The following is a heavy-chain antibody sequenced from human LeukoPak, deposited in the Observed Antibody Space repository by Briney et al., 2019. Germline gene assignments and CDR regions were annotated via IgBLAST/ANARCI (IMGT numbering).Heavy chain of an antibody. V-gene: IGHV4-39*07. CDR3: ARAGGKVDY. CDR1: GGSISSSSYY. CDR2: IYYSGST. Sequence: SETLSLTCTVSGGSISSSSYYWGWIRQPPGKGLEWIGSIYYSGSTYYNPSLKRRVTISVDTSKNQFSLKLSSVTAADTAVYYCARAGGKVDYWGQGTLVTVSS. J-gene: IGHJ4*02. D-gene: IGHD4-23*01.